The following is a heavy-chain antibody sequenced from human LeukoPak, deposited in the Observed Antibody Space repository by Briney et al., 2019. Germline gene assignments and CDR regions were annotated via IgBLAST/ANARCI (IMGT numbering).Heavy chain of an antibody. J-gene: IGHJ5*01. V-gene: IGHV3-53*01. CDR1: GFTVSSNY. Sequence: PGGSLRLSCAASGFTVSSNYMSWVRQAPGKGLDWVSVIYSDGSTYYADSVKGRFTISRDNSKNTLYLQMNSLRAEDTAVYYCARIPIVVITSGGYXXXGXXXXVSSWSASAPTRF. D-gene: IGHD3-22*01. CDR3: ARIPIVVITSGGYXXXGXXXXVSSWSASAPTRF. CDR2: IYSDGST.